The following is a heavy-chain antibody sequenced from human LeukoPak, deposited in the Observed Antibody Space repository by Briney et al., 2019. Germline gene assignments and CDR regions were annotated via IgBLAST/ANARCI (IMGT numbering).Heavy chain of an antibody. J-gene: IGHJ4*02. V-gene: IGHV3-23*01. D-gene: IGHD1-26*01. CDR1: GFTFSSYA. CDR3: ASVSSYYTLGTYVY. Sequence: GGSLRLSCAASGFTFSSYAMSWVRQAPGKGLEWVSAIGDSGGSTYYADSVKGRFTISRDNSKNTVYLQMNSLRAEDTAVYYCASVSSYYTLGTYVYWGQGTLVTVSS. CDR2: IGDSGGST.